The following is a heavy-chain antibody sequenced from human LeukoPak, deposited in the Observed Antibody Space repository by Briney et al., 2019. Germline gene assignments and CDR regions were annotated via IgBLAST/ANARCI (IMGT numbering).Heavy chain of an antibody. CDR3: ARESSGSSDY. Sequence: GASVRVSSKASVYTFTSYGISWVRQAPGQGLEWMGWINTYNGKTNYAQKLQGRVTMTTDTSTSTAYMELRSLRSDDTAVYYCARESSGSSDYWGQGTLVTVSS. CDR2: INTYNGKT. J-gene: IGHJ4*02. V-gene: IGHV1-18*01. D-gene: IGHD6-19*01. CDR1: VYTFTSYG.